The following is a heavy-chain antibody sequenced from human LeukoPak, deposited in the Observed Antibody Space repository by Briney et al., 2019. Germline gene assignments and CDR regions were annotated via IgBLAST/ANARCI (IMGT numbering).Heavy chain of an antibody. CDR2: IYYTGST. Sequence: PSETLSLTCTVSGGSINNYYWSWIRQPPGKGLEWIGYIYYTGSTNYNPSLKSPVTISVDTSKSHFSLKMSTLTAADSAVYYCARHRGSGYPYFDYWGQGTLVTVSS. CDR3: ARHRGSGYPYFDY. D-gene: IGHD3-22*01. CDR1: GGSINNYY. J-gene: IGHJ4*02. V-gene: IGHV4-59*01.